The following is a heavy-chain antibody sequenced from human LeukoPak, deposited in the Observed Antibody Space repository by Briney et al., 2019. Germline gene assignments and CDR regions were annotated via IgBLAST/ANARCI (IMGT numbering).Heavy chain of an antibody. CDR2: ITSDSKII. V-gene: IGHV3-48*04. Sequence: GGSLRLTCSASTFTFSTYSMNWVRQAPGKGLEWVSYITSDSKIIHYADSVKGRFTISRDNAKNSLYLQMNSLRAKDTALYYCARTSTTGYTNDYWGQGTLVTVSS. D-gene: IGHD5-12*01. CDR3: ARTSTTGYTNDY. J-gene: IGHJ4*02. CDR1: TFTFSTYS.